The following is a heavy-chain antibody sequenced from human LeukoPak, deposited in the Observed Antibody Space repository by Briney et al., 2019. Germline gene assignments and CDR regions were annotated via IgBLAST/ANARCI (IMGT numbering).Heavy chain of an antibody. V-gene: IGHV3-49*04. CDR3: TRGPYNNYVNLDY. CDR2: IRSKAFGGTT. Sequence: GGSLRLFCTAFEFTFSDYAMTWVRQAPGKGLEWLGFIRSKAFGGTTEYAASVKGRFTISRDDSKSIAYLQMISLKTDDTAVYYCTRGPYNNYVNLDYWGQGTLVTVSS. D-gene: IGHD4-11*01. CDR1: EFTFSDYA. J-gene: IGHJ4*02.